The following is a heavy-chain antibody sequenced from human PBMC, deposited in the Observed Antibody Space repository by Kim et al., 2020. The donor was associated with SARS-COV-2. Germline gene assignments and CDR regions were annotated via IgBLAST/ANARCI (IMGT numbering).Heavy chain of an antibody. J-gene: IGHJ4*02. V-gene: IGHV1-18*01. D-gene: IGHD4-17*01. CDR3: ARKNYGDACLDY. Sequence: NYAQKLQGRVTMTTDTSTSTAYMELRSLRSDDTAVYYCARKNYGDACLDYWGQGTLVTVSS.